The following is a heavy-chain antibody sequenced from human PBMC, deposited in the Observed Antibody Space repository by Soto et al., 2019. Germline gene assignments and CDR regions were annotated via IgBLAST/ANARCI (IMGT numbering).Heavy chain of an antibody. D-gene: IGHD1-26*01. Sequence: ASVKVSCKASGYTFTSYGISWVRQAPGQGLEWMGWISAYSGNTNYAQKLQGRVTMTTDTSTSTAYMELRSLRSDDTAVYYCARSGSYYYYYGMDVWGQGTTVTVSS. CDR2: ISAYSGNT. CDR3: ARSGSYYYYYGMDV. V-gene: IGHV1-18*04. J-gene: IGHJ6*02. CDR1: GYTFTSYG.